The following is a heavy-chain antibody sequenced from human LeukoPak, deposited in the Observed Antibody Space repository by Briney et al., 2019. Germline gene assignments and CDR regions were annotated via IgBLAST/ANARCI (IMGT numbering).Heavy chain of an antibody. CDR3: AIPYNHYYHSNTPVDY. V-gene: IGHV1-2*02. CDR1: GYTFTSYD. J-gene: IGHJ4*02. D-gene: IGHD3-22*01. Sequence: GASVEVSCKASGYTFTSYDINWVRQAPGQGLEWMGWINPNSGGTNYAQKFQGRVTMTRDTSISTAYMELSRLRSDDTAVYYCAIPYNHYYHSNTPVDYWGQGTLVTVSS. CDR2: INPNSGGT.